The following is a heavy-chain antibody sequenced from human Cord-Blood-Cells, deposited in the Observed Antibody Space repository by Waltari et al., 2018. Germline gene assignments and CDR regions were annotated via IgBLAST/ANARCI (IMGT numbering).Heavy chain of an antibody. CDR3: ARVDCSSTSCYKNWFDP. D-gene: IGHD2-2*02. CDR1: GRSLCGYY. Sequence: QVQLQQWGAGLLKPSEILSLTCAVYGRSLCGYYWSWIREPPGKGLEWIGEINHSGSTNYNPSLKSPVTISVDPSKNQFSLKLSSVTAADTAVYYCARVDCSSTSCYKNWFDPWGQGTLVTVSS. CDR2: INHSGST. V-gene: IGHV4-34*01. J-gene: IGHJ5*02.